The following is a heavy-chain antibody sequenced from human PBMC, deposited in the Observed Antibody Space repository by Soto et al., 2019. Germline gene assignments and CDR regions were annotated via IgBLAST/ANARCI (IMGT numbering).Heavy chain of an antibody. CDR3: AGERGGYRYGDY. CDR1: GYTFTSYG. J-gene: IGHJ4*02. Sequence: QVQLVQSGAEVKKPGASVKVSCKASGYTFTSYGITWVRQAPGQRLEWMGWFNTYNGNTNYEQKLQGRVTMTTDTSTSTAYMALRSLRSDDTAVYYCAGERGGYRYGDYWGQEALVTGSS. D-gene: IGHD5-18*01. CDR2: FNTYNGNT. V-gene: IGHV1-18*01.